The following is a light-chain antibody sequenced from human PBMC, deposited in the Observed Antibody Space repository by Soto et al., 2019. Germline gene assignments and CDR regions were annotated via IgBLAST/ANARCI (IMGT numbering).Light chain of an antibody. CDR1: QSVLYSSNNKNY. J-gene: IGKJ2*01. Sequence: DIVMTQCPDSLAVSLGERATINCKSSQSVLYSSNNKNYLAWYQQNPGQPPKLLISWASTRESGVPDRYSRSGSGTDFTLTISSLQADDVAFYYCQQYYSTPKSFGQGTKLQIK. V-gene: IGKV4-1*01. CDR2: WAS. CDR3: QQYYSTPKS.